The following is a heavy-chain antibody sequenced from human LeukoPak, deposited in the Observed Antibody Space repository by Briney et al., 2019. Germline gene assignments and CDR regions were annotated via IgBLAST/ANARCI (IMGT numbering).Heavy chain of an antibody. CDR3: ASYYGSGRYYFDY. Sequence: PSETLSLTCTVSGGSISSGSYYWSWIRQPAGKGLEWIGRIYTSGSTNYNPSLKSRVTISVDTSKNQFSLKLSSVTAADTAVYYCASYYGSGRYYFDYWGQGTLVTVSS. D-gene: IGHD3-10*01. V-gene: IGHV4-61*02. CDR2: IYTSGST. CDR1: GGSISSGSYY. J-gene: IGHJ4*02.